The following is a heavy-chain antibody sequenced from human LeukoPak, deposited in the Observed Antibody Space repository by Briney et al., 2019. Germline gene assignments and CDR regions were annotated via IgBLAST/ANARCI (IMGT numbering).Heavy chain of an antibody. Sequence: ASVKVSCKASGYTFTGYYMHWVRQAPGQGLEWMGWINPNSGGTNYAQKFQGRVTMTRDTSISTAYMGLSRLRSDDTAVYYCARDRGYCSSTSCYDWFDPWGQGTLVTVSS. V-gene: IGHV1-2*02. CDR3: ARDRGYCSSTSCYDWFDP. CDR1: GYTFTGYY. CDR2: INPNSGGT. J-gene: IGHJ5*02. D-gene: IGHD2-2*01.